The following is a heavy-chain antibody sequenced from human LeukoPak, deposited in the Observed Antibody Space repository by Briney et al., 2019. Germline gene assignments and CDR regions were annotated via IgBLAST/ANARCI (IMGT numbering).Heavy chain of an antibody. CDR1: GDSISSYY. J-gene: IGHJ2*01. D-gene: IGHD5-24*01. Sequence: PSETLFLTCTVSGDSISSYYWSWIRQPARKGLEWIGRIYTSGSTNYNPSLKSRVTISVDKSKNQFSLKLSSVTAADTAVYYCARDVAGRDGSLRYFDVWGRGTLVTVSS. CDR3: ARDVAGRDGSLRYFDV. V-gene: IGHV4-4*07. CDR2: IYTSGST.